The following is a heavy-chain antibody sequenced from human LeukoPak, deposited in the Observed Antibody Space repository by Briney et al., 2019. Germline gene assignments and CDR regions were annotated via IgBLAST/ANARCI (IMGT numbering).Heavy chain of an antibody. Sequence: GRSLRLSCAASGFTFSSYAMHWVRQAPGKGLEWVAVISYDGSNKYYADSVKGRFTISRDNSKNTLYLQMNSLRAEDTAVYYCAKVETGKYYFDYWGQGTLVTVSS. J-gene: IGHJ4*02. D-gene: IGHD1-1*01. CDR2: ISYDGSNK. V-gene: IGHV3-30-3*01. CDR3: AKVETGKYYFDY. CDR1: GFTFSSYA.